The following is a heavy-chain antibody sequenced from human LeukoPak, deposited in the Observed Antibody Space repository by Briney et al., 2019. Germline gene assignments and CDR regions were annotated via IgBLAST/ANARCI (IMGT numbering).Heavy chain of an antibody. V-gene: IGHV3-30*02. J-gene: IGHJ3*02. CDR3: AKEQLRFLEWLLSVGAFDI. Sequence: GGSLRLSCAASGFTFSSYGMHWVRQAPGKGLEWVAFIRYDGSNKYYADSVKGRFTISRDNSKNTLYLQMNSLRAEDTAVYYCAKEQLRFLEWLLSVGAFDIWGQGTMVTVSS. D-gene: IGHD3-3*01. CDR2: IRYDGSNK. CDR1: GFTFSSYG.